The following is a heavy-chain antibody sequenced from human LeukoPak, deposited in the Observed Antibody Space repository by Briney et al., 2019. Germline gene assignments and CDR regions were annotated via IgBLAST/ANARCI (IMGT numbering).Heavy chain of an antibody. CDR2: ISGSGGST. J-gene: IGHJ6*02. CDR3: AKDSAAAGTLYYYYYGMDV. V-gene: IGHV3-23*01. Sequence: PGGSLTLSCAASGFTFSSYGMSWVRQAPGKGLEWVSAISGSGGSTYYADSVKGRFTISRDNSKNTLYLQMNSLRAEDTAVYYCAKDSAAAGTLYYYYYGMDVWGQGTTVTVSS. D-gene: IGHD6-13*01. CDR1: GFTFSSYG.